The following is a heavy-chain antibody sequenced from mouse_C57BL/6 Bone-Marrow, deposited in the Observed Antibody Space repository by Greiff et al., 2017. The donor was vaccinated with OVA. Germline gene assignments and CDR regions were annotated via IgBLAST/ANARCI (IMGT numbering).Heavy chain of an antibody. V-gene: IGHV1-59*01. CDR2: IDPADSYT. J-gene: IGHJ2*01. CDR1: GYTFTSSW. D-gene: IGHD1-1*01. Sequence: QVQLKQPGAELVRPGTSVKLSCKASGYTFTSSWMHWVKQRPGQGLEWIGVIDPADSYTNYNQKFKGKATLTVDTSSSTAYMQLSSLTSEDSAVYYCARRGYGSSYEDFAYWGQGTTRTVSS. CDR3: ARRGYGSSYEDFAY.